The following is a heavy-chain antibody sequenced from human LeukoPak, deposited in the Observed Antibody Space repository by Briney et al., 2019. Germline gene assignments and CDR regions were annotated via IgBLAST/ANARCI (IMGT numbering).Heavy chain of an antibody. D-gene: IGHD7-27*01. Sequence: TSETLSLTCTVSGGSISSSSYYWGWIRQPPGKGLEWIGSIYYSGSTYYNPSLESRVTISVDTSKNQFSLELSSVTAADTAVYYCPRLGPYDAFDIWGQGTMVTVSS. V-gene: IGHV4-39*01. J-gene: IGHJ3*02. CDR2: IYYSGST. CDR1: GGSISSSSYY. CDR3: PRLGPYDAFDI.